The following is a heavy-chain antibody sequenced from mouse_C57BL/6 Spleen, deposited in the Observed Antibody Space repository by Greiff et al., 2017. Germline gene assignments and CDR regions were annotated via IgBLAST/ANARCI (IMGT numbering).Heavy chain of an antibody. D-gene: IGHD2-4*01. J-gene: IGHJ2*01. Sequence: QVQLQQPGAELVKPGASVKLSCKASGYTFTSYWMHWVKQRPGQGLEWIGMIHPNSGSTNYNEKFKSKATLTVDKSSSTAYMQLSSLTSEDSAVYYCARGGGLRREIYCDYWGQGTTLTVSS. CDR1: GYTFTSYW. CDR3: ARGGGLRREIYCDY. V-gene: IGHV1-64*01. CDR2: IHPNSGST.